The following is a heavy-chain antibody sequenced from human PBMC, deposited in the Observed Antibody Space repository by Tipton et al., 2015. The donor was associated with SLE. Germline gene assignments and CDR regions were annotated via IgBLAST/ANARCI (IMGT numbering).Heavy chain of an antibody. CDR1: GGSISSYY. V-gene: IGHV4-59*08. CDR2: FYNSGST. D-gene: IGHD6-13*01. J-gene: IGHJ2*01. Sequence: TLSLTCTVSGGSISSYYWSWVRQPPGKGLEWIGYFYNSGSTNYIPSLKSRVTISVDTSKNQFSLKLSSVTAADTAVYYCARGSKGIAARGPWYFDLWGRGTLVTVSS. CDR3: ARGSKGIAARGPWYFDL.